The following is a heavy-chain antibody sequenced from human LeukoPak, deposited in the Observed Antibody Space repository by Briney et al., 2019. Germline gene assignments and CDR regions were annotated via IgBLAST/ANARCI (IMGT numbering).Heavy chain of an antibody. Sequence: PGGSLRLSCAASGFTFSSYAMHWVRQAPGKGLEWVAVISYDGSNEYYADSVKGRFTISRDNSKNTLYLQMNSLRAEDTAVYYCARDRGQLDNYYYYGMDVWGQGTTVTVSS. CDR2: ISYDGSNE. J-gene: IGHJ6*02. CDR3: ARDRGQLDNYYYYGMDV. V-gene: IGHV3-30-3*01. D-gene: IGHD6-13*01. CDR1: GFTFSSYA.